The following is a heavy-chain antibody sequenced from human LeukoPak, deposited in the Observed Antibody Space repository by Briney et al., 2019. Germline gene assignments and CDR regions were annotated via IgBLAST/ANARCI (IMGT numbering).Heavy chain of an antibody. Sequence: SVKASCKASGGTFSSYAISWVRQAPGQGPEWMGRIIPILGIANYAQKFQGRVTITADKSTSTAYMELSSLRSEDTAVYYCARVPDQYYYDSSGLDYWGQGTLVTVSS. CDR2: IIPILGIA. D-gene: IGHD3-22*01. V-gene: IGHV1-69*04. J-gene: IGHJ4*02. CDR3: ARVPDQYYYDSSGLDY. CDR1: GGTFSSYA.